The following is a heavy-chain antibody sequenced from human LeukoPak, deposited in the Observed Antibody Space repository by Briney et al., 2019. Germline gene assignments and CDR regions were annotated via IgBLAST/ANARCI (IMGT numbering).Heavy chain of an antibody. D-gene: IGHD1-7*01. Sequence: PGGSLRLSCAASGFTFSSYSMNWVRQAPGKGLGWVSSISSSSSYIYYADSVKGRFTISRDNAKNSLYLQMNSLRAEDTAVYYCARADERTRGAFDIWGQGTMVTVSS. J-gene: IGHJ3*02. V-gene: IGHV3-21*01. CDR2: ISSSSSYI. CDR1: GFTFSSYS. CDR3: ARADERTRGAFDI.